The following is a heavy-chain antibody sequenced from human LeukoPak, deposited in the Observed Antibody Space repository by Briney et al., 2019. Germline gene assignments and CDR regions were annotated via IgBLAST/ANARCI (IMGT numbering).Heavy chain of an antibody. CDR3: ARAYGYGYYFDY. V-gene: IGHV1-69*13. Sequence: VASVKVSCKASGGTLSSYAISWVRQAPGQGLEWIGGIIPIFGTANYAQKFQGRVTITADESTSTAYMELSSLRSEDTAVYYCARAYGYGYYFDYWGQGTLVTVSS. J-gene: IGHJ4*02. CDR1: GGTLSSYA. D-gene: IGHD5-18*01. CDR2: IIPIFGTA.